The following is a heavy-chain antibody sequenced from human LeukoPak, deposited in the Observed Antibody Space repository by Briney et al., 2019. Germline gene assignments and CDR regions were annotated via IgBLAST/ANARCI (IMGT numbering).Heavy chain of an antibody. V-gene: IGHV4-34*01. CDR2: INHSGST. CDR3: ASLRRGSSGYKKDYYYMDV. Sequence: SETLSLTCAGWGGICSGYYWSWLHQPPGKGLEWIGEINHSGSTNYNPSLKSRVTISVDTSKNQFSLKLSSVTAADTAVYYCASLRRGSSGYKKDYYYMDVWGKGTTVTVSS. CDR1: GGICSGYY. J-gene: IGHJ6*03. D-gene: IGHD3-22*01.